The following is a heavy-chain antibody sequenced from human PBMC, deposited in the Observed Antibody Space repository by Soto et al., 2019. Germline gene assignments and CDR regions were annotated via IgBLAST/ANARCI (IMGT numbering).Heavy chain of an antibody. CDR1: GYTFTSYD. CDR2: MNPNSGNT. V-gene: IGHV1-8*01. D-gene: IGHD6-6*01. Sequence: ASVKVSCKASGYTFTSYDINWVRQATGQGLEWMGWMNPNSGNTGYAQKFQGRVTMTRNTSISTAYMELSSLRSEDTAVYYCARGGRGSSASFSRIYYYYDMDVWGKGTTVTVSS. J-gene: IGHJ6*03. CDR3: ARGGRGSSASFSRIYYYYDMDV.